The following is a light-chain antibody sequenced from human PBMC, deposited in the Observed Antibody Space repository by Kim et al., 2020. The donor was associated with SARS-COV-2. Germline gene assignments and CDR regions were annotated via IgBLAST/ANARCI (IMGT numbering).Light chain of an antibody. CDR2: AAS. J-gene: IGKJ2*01. Sequence: DIQVTQSPSSLSASVGDSITISCRASQNIGTNLNWYQQKPGKAPKVLIYAASNLPIGVPSRFRGSGSGTDFILSISSLQPEDFATYYCQQSDNAPNAFGQGTKLEIK. CDR3: QQSDNAPNA. V-gene: IGKV1-39*01. CDR1: QNIGTN.